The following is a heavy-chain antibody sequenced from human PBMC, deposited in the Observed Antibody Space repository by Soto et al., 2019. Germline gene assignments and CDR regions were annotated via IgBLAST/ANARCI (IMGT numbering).Heavy chain of an antibody. CDR2: ISPYNGNT. D-gene: IGHD4-17*01. Sequence: ASVKVSCKASGYTFTTSGVSWVRQAPGQGLEWMGWISPYNGNTNYAQKLQGRVTMTTDTSTSTAYMELRSLRSDDTAVYYCARETNYFDYWGQGTLVTVSS. CDR1: GYTFTTSG. V-gene: IGHV1-18*01. CDR3: ARETNYFDY. J-gene: IGHJ4*02.